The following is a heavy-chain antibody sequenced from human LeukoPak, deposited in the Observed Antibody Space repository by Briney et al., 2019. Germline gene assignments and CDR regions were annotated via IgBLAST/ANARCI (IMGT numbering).Heavy chain of an antibody. V-gene: IGHV1-2*02. D-gene: IGHD6-19*01. CDR3: ARVGSSGWYVHPTLDY. Sequence: ASVKVSCKASGCTFTGYYMHWVRQAPGQGLEWMGWINPNSGDTNYAQKFQGRVTVTRDTSISTAYMELSSLRSDDTAVYYCARVGSSGWYVHPTLDYWGQGTLVTVSS. CDR2: INPNSGDT. CDR1: GCTFTGYY. J-gene: IGHJ4*02.